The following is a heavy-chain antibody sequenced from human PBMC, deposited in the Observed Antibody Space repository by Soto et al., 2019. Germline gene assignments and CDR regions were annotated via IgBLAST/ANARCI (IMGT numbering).Heavy chain of an antibody. CDR1: GGSVRSRRYF. Sequence: SETLSLTCNVSGGSVRSRRYFWSWIRQTPGKTQEWIGHIYYNGNTNYNPSLKSRVTVSVDTSRDQFSLKLSSVTAADTAVYHCATIPLWLGDLYFDNWGQGTLVTVSS. V-gene: IGHV4-61*01. D-gene: IGHD3-10*01. J-gene: IGHJ4*02. CDR3: ATIPLWLGDLYFDN. CDR2: IYYNGNT.